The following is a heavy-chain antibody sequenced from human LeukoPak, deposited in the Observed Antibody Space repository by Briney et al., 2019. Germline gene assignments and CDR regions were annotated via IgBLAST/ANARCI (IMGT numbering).Heavy chain of an antibody. J-gene: IGHJ4*02. V-gene: IGHV3-66*01. CDR3: ARGRSGSLYEY. CDR2: IYSGGRT. Sequence: GGSLRLSCAASGFTVSSHYMSWVRQAPGQGLEWVSVIYSGGRTYYADSVKGRFTISRDNSKNTLYLEMNSLRAEDTAVYYCARGRSGSLYEYWGQGSQVTVSS. D-gene: IGHD1-26*01. CDR1: GFTVSSHY.